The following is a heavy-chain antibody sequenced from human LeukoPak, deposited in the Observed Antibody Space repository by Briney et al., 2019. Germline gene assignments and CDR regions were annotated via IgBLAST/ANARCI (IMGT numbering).Heavy chain of an antibody. CDR2: ISSSSSTI. V-gene: IGHV3-48*02. CDR1: GFTFSSDN. D-gene: IGHD3-22*01. CDR3: ARAEFPYDSSGYYSSWFDP. J-gene: IGHJ5*02. Sequence: GGSLRLSCAASGFTFSSDNMNWVRQAPGRGLEWVSYISSSSSTIYYADSVKGRFTISRDNAKNSLYLQMNSLRDEDTAVYYCARAEFPYDSSGYYSSWFDPWGQGTLVTVSS.